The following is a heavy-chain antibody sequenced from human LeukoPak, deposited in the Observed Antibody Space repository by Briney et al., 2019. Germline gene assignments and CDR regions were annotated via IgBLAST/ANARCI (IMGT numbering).Heavy chain of an antibody. V-gene: IGHV1-2*02. CDR2: INPNSGGK. CDR1: GYTFTGYY. Sequence: ASVKVSCMASGYTFTGYYMHWVRQAPGQGLEWVGWINPNSGGKKYAQKFQGRVTMNRDTSISTAYMELSRLRSDDTAVYYCARDRTRTGYSSGWYHDYWGQGTLVTVSS. J-gene: IGHJ4*02. D-gene: IGHD6-19*01. CDR3: ARDRTRTGYSSGWYHDY.